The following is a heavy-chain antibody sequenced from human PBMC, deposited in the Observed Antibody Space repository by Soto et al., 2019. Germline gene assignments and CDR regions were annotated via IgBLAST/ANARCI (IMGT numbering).Heavy chain of an antibody. D-gene: IGHD3-10*01. V-gene: IGHV1-24*01. CDR1: GYTLTELS. J-gene: IGHJ6*02. CDR2: FDPEDGET. Sequence: ASVKVSCKVSGYTLTELSMHWVRQAPGKGLEWMGGFDPEDGETIYAQKFQGRVTMTEDTSTDTAYMELSSLRSEDTAVYYCATDSLPAISGSYNLNYYYYYGMDVWGQGTTVTVSS. CDR3: ATDSLPAISGSYNLNYYYYYGMDV.